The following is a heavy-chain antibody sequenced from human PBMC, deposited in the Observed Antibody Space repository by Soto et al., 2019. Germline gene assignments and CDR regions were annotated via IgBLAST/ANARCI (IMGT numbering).Heavy chain of an antibody. CDR1: GFTFSSYS. CDR2: ISSSSSYI. CDR3: AREVFLISGWSITGFDY. V-gene: IGHV3-21*01. J-gene: IGHJ4*02. Sequence: PGGSLRLSCAASGFTFSSYSMNWVRQAPGKGLEWVSSISSSSSYIYYADSVKGRFTISRDNAKNSLYLQMNSLRAEDTAVYYCAREVFLISGWSITGFDYWGQGTLVTVSS. D-gene: IGHD6-19*01.